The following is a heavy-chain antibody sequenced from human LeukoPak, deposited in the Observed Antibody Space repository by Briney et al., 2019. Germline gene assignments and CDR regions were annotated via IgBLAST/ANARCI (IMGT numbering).Heavy chain of an antibody. CDR2: IYSGGST. D-gene: IGHD4-23*01. CDR3: ARDYGGNSVLDY. CDR1: GFTVSSNY. V-gene: IGHV3-66*02. Sequence: PGGSLRLSCAASGFTVSSNYMSWVRQAPGKGLEWVSVIYSGGSTYYPDSVKGRFTIPRDNSKNTLYLQMNSLRAEDTAVYYCARDYGGNSVLDYWGQGTLVTVSS. J-gene: IGHJ4*02.